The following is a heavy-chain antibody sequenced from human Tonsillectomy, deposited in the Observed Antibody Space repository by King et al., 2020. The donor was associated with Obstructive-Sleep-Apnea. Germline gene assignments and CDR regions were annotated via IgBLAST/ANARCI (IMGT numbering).Heavy chain of an antibody. D-gene: IGHD1-14*01. CDR3: GKDIAPGGMDV. CDR2: IYWAGSRT. CDR1: GFNSNDYA. J-gene: IGHJ6*02. Sequence: VQLVESGGGLVQPGRSLRLSCAASGFNSNDYAMHWVRQAPGKGLEWVSGIYWAGSRTGYADFVKGRFTISRDNAKGSLYLQMHNLKAEDTAVYYCGKDIAPGGMDVWGQGTTVTVSS. V-gene: IGHV3-9*01.